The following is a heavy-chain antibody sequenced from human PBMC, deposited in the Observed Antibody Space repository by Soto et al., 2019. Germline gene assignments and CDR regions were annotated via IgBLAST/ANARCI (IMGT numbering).Heavy chain of an antibody. CDR2: IYYSGST. D-gene: IGHD1-26*01. CDR3: ARDPARGGGSYLGYFDY. J-gene: IGHJ4*02. Sequence: SETLSLTCTVSGGSISSGGYYWSWIRQHPGKGLEWIGYIYYSGSTYYNQSLKSRVTISVDTSMNQFSLTLTSVTAADTAVYYCARDPARGGGSYLGYFDYWGQGTPVTVSS. V-gene: IGHV4-30-4*08. CDR1: GGSISSGGYY.